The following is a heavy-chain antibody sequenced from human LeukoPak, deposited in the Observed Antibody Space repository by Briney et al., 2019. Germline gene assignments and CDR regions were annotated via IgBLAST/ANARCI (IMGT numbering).Heavy chain of an antibody. CDR1: GDSISNYY. D-gene: IGHD3-9*01. J-gene: IGHJ6*04. Sequence: SETLSLTCTVSGDSISNYYWSWIRQPAGKGLEWIGRIYSSGITNYSPSLKSRVTMSVDASKNQFSLKVTSVTAADTAVYYCARNALLSDSDYGMDVWGKGTTVTVSS. CDR3: ARNALLSDSDYGMDV. CDR2: IYSSGIT. V-gene: IGHV4-4*07.